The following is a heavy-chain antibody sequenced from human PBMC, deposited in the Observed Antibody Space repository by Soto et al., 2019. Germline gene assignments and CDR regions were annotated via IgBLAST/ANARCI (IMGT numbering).Heavy chain of an antibody. CDR3: ARAQGSGFLVS. CDR2: TYYSGST. V-gene: IGHV4-30-4*01. Sequence: QVQLQESGPGLVKPSQTLSLTCTVSGGSISSGDYYWSWIRQPPGKGLEWIGYTYYSGSTYYNPSLKSRVTISVDTSQDQFALKLSSVTAADTAVYYCARAQGSGFLVSWGQGTLFTVSS. J-gene: IGHJ4*02. CDR1: GGSISSGDYY. D-gene: IGHD3-10*01.